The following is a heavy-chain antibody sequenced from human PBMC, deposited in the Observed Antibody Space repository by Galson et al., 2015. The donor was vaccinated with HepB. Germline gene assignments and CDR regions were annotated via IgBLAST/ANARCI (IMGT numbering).Heavy chain of an antibody. CDR2: ISAYNGNT. CDR1: GYTFTSYG. CDR3: ARAGPLYERGYYYYGMDA. Sequence: SVKVSCKASGYTFTSYGISWVRQAPGQGLEWMGWISAYNGNTNYAQKLQGRVTMTTDTSTSTAYMELRSLRSDDTAVYYCARAGPLYERGYYYYGMDAWGQGTTVTVSS. D-gene: IGHD3-3*01. J-gene: IGHJ6*02. V-gene: IGHV1-18*04.